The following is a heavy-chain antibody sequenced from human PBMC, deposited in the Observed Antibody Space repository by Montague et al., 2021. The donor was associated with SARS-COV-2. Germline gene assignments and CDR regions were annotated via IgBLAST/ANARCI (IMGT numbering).Heavy chain of an antibody. J-gene: IGHJ4*02. CDR2: INHSGST. Sequence: SETLSLTCAVYGGSFSGYYWNWIRQPPGKGLEWIGEINHSGSTNYDLSLKSRVTISVDTFKHQFSLKLSSVTAADTAVYYCVVVPLGPRGRGFDYWGQGTLVTVSS. D-gene: IGHD2-15*01. CDR1: GGSFSGYY. CDR3: VVVPLGPRGRGFDY. V-gene: IGHV4-34*01.